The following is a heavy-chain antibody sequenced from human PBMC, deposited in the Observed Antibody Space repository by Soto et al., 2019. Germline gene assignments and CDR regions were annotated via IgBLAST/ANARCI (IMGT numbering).Heavy chain of an antibody. Sequence: GASVKVSCKASGYTFTSHYMHWVRQAPGQGLEWMGIINPGGGSTSYAQKFQGRVTMTRDTSTSTVYMELSSLRSEDTAVYYCAREDTAMVTDYWGQGTLVTVSS. CDR1: GYTFTSHY. V-gene: IGHV1-46*01. CDR2: INPGGGST. D-gene: IGHD5-18*01. CDR3: AREDTAMVTDY. J-gene: IGHJ4*02.